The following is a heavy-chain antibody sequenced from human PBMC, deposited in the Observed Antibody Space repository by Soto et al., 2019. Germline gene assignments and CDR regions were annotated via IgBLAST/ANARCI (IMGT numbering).Heavy chain of an antibody. CDR1: GGTFSSYA. CDR2: IIPIFGTA. CDR3: ASEKVVVVAATIYYYYGMDV. Sequence: SVKVSCKASGGTFSSYAISWVRQAPGQGLEWMGGIIPIFGTANYAQKFQGRVTITADESTSTAYMELSSLRSEDTAVYYCASEKVVVVAATIYYYYGMDVWGQGTTVTVSS. D-gene: IGHD2-15*01. V-gene: IGHV1-69*13. J-gene: IGHJ6*02.